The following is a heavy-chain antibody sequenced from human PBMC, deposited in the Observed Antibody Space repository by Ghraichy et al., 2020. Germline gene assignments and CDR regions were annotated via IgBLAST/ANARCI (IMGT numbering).Heavy chain of an antibody. CDR3: ATSRYSYGYRGDYYYGMDV. Sequence: SETLSLTCAVYGGSFSGYYWSWIRQPPGKGLEWIGEINHSGSTNYNPSLKSRVTISVDTSKNQFSLKLSSVTAADTAVYYCATSRYSYGYRGDYYYGMDVWGQGTTVTVSS. CDR1: GGSFSGYY. D-gene: IGHD5-18*01. J-gene: IGHJ6*02. V-gene: IGHV4-34*01. CDR2: INHSGST.